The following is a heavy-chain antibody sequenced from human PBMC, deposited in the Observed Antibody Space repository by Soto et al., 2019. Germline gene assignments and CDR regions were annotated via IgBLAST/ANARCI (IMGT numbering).Heavy chain of an antibody. J-gene: IGHJ6*02. CDR2: IKQDGSEK. D-gene: IGHD1-26*01. Sequence: EVQLLESGGDLVQPGGSLRLSCAASGFTFSSYAMTWVRQAPGKGLEWVANIKQDGSEKYYVDSVKGRFTISRDNAKNSLYLQMNSLRAEDTAVYYCARGGDSGSYYGYYYYGMDVWGQGTTVTVSS. CDR1: GFTFSSYA. CDR3: ARGGDSGSYYGYYYYGMDV. V-gene: IGHV3-7*03.